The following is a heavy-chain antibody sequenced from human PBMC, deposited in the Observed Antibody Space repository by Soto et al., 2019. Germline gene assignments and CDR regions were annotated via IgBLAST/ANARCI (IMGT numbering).Heavy chain of an antibody. V-gene: IGHV4-59*01. CDR1: RGSMTTYY. J-gene: IGHJ4*02. Sequence: XXTLSLTCTASRGSMTTYYWLWIRQAPGQGLEWTGXIYSSXNPNYNNSLKXXVAMSIDXXMMQFSLSLTSVTAADTAVYYCASAFGSWTPDSWGQETLVTVSS. CDR3: ASAFGSWTPDS. CDR2: IYSSXNP. D-gene: IGHD2-15*01.